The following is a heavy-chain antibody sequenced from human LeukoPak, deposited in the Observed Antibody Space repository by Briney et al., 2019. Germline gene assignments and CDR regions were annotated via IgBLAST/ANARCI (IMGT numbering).Heavy chain of an antibody. V-gene: IGHV1-18*04. J-gene: IGHJ4*02. CDR3: ARVGQYCDILTGYFDY. CDR1: GYTFTSYG. CDR2: ISAYNGNT. Sequence: GASVKVSCKASGYTFTSYGISWVRQAPGQGLEWMGWISAYNGNTNYAQKLQGRVTMTTDTSTSTAYMELRSLRSDDTAVYYCARVGQYCDILTGYFDYWGQGTLVTVSS. D-gene: IGHD3-9*01.